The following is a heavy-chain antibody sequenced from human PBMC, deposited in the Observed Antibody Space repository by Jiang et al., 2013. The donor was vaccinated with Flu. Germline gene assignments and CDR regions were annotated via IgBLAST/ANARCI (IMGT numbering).Heavy chain of an antibody. J-gene: IGHJ6*03. Sequence: VESGGGVVQPGRSLRLSCAASGFTFSSYAMHWVRQAPGKGLEWVAVISYDGSNKYYADSVKGRFTISRDNSKNTLYLQMNSLRAEDTAVYYCARDLTSYYYYYMDVWGKGTTVTVSS. CDR1: GFTFSSYA. V-gene: IGHV3-30-3*01. CDR2: ISYDGSNK. CDR3: ARDLTSYYYYYMDV.